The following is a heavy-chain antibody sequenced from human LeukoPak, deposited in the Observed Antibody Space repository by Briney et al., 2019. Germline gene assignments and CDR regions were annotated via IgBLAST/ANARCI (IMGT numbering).Heavy chain of an antibody. CDR1: GGSFSDYY. J-gene: IGHJ4*02. Sequence: SETLSLTCAVYGGSFSDYYWSWIRQPPGKGLEWIGEINHSGSTNYNPSLKSRVTISVDTSKNQFSLKLSSVTAADTAVYYCARGSDGDPSPFDYWGQGTLVTVSS. V-gene: IGHV4-34*01. CDR3: ARGSDGDPSPFDY. D-gene: IGHD4-17*01. CDR2: INHSGST.